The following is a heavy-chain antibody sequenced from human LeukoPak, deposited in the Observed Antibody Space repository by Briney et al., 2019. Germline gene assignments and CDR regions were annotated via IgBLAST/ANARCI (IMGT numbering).Heavy chain of an antibody. J-gene: IGHJ4*02. CDR2: ITYSSNTI. CDR3: ARTPGDY. Sequence: GGSLRLSCVAYNFTFKAYNMNWVRQAAGKGLEWISYITYSSNTISYADSVKGRFTISRDNAKNTLYLQMNSLRAEDTAVYYCARTPGDYWGQGTLVTVSS. V-gene: IGHV3-48*04. CDR1: NFTFKAYN.